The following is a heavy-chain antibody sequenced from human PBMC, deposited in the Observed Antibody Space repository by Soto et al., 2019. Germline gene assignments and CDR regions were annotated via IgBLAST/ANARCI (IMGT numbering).Heavy chain of an antibody. D-gene: IGHD6-19*01. CDR3: AREDSYGWSGESLDV. V-gene: IGHV4-34*01. J-gene: IGHJ6*02. Sequence: SETLSLTCALVGYSLRGQSLNLIRQSPGKGLEWIGEIDQSGGTNYNPSLKSRAIISDDTSKNQFSLTLTSVTAADTAVYYCAREDSYGWSGESLDVWGQGTTVTVSS. CDR1: GYSLRGQS. CDR2: IDQSGGT.